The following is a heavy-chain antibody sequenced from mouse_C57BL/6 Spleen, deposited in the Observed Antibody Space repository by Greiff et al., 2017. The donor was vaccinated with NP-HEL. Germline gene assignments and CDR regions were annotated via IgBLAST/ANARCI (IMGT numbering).Heavy chain of an antibody. D-gene: IGHD2-1*01. Sequence: VQLQQSGPELVKPGASVKISCKASGYAFSSSWMNWVKQRPGKGLEWIGRIYPGDGDTNYNGKFKGKATLTADKSSSTAYMQLSSLTSEDSAVYCCARAGNYVFDYWGQGTTLTVSS. J-gene: IGHJ2*01. CDR1: GYAFSSSW. V-gene: IGHV1-82*01. CDR3: ARAGNYVFDY. CDR2: IYPGDGDT.